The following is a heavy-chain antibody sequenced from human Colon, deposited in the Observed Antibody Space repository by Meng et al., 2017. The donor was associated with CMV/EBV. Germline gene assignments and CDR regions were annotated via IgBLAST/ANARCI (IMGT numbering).Heavy chain of an antibody. V-gene: IGHV1-46*01. J-gene: IGHJ4*02. CDR3: AREYHATWYFDF. CDR2: AYTNAGST. CDR1: GYIVTTYS. Sequence: SCKACGYIVTTYSIHWVRRAPGQGLEWMGLAYTNAGSTYCAQGCRDRVTLTTDTSTSTAFLELRSLRSEDTAVYYCAREYHATWYFDFWGQGALVTVSS.